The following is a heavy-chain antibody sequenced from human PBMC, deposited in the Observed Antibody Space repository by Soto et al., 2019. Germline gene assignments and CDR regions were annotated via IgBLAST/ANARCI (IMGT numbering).Heavy chain of an antibody. V-gene: IGHV3-23*01. CDR1: GFPFSSYV. Sequence: PGVSLRLSCAASGFPFSSYVMAWVRQAPGKGLEWVAGISGGGSNTYYADSVKGRFTISRDNSKNTLLFQMNSLRAEDTAVYYCAGDIVLTLWGQGTMVTVSS. CDR3: AGDIVLTL. CDR2: ISGGGSNT. D-gene: IGHD2-8*02. J-gene: IGHJ3*01.